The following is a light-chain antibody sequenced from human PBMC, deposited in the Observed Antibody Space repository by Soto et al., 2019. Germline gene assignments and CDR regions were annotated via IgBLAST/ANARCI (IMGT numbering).Light chain of an antibody. Sequence: CRASQYITIYLAWYQQKPGQAPRILIYGASNRATGIPDRLSGSGSGTDFNLTISSLQPEDFATYYCQKSYSTPLTCGQGTKVDIK. V-gene: IGKV3-11*01. CDR3: QKSYSTPLT. CDR1: QYITIY. J-gene: IGKJ1*01. CDR2: GAS.